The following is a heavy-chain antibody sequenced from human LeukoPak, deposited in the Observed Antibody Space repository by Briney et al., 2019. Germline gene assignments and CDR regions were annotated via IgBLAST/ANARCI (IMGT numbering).Heavy chain of an antibody. J-gene: IGHJ4*02. V-gene: IGHV3-9*01. Sequence: GRSLRLSCAASGFTFDDYAMHWARQAPGKGLEWVSGISWNSGSIGYADSVKGRFTISRDNAKNSLYLQMNSLRAEDTALYYCAKGFEGFDWVPGFDYWGQGTLVTVSS. CDR2: ISWNSGSI. CDR3: AKGFEGFDWVPGFDY. D-gene: IGHD3-9*01. CDR1: GFTFDDYA.